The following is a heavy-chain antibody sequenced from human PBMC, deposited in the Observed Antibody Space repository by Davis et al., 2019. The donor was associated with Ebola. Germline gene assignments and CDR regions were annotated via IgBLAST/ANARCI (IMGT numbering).Heavy chain of an antibody. J-gene: IGHJ4*02. CDR3: AREITMIVPSYFDY. D-gene: IGHD3-22*01. CDR2: ISAYNANT. V-gene: IGHV1-18*01. Sequence: AASVKVSCKASGYTFTSYGISWVRQAPGQGLEWMGWISAYNANTNYAQKLQGRVTMTTDTSTSTAYMELRSLRSEDTAVYYCAREITMIVPSYFDYWGQGTLVTVSS. CDR1: GYTFTSYG.